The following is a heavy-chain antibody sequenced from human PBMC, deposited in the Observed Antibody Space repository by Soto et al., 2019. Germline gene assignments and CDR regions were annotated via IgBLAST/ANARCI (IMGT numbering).Heavy chain of an antibody. D-gene: IGHD1-26*01. CDR3: ARVSGSYEVYYYYGMDV. V-gene: IGHV3-30-3*01. Sequence: GGSLRLSCAASGFTFSSYAMHWVRQAPGKGLEWVAVISYDGSNKYYADSVKGRFTISRDNSKNTLYLQMNSLRAEDTAVYYCARVSGSYEVYYYYGMDVWGQGTTVTVSS. CDR1: GFTFSSYA. CDR2: ISYDGSNK. J-gene: IGHJ6*02.